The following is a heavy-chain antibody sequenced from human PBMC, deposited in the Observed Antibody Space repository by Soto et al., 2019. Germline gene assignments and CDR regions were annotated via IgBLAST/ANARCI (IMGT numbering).Heavy chain of an antibody. CDR1: GGSISSYY. D-gene: IGHD3-10*01. V-gene: IGHV4-59*01. J-gene: IGHJ4*02. CDR2: IYYSGST. CDR3: ARAEGSYYGIL. Sequence: PSETLSLTCTVSGGSISSYYWSWIRQPPGKGLEWIGYIYYSGSTNYNPSLKSRVTISVDTSKNQFSLKLSSVTAADTAVYYCARAEGSYYGILWGQGTLVTVSS.